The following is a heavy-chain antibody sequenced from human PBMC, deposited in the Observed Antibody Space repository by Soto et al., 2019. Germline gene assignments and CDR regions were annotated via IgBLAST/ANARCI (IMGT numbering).Heavy chain of an antibody. CDR2: IYYSGST. J-gene: IGHJ4*02. Sequence: SETLSLTCTVSGGSISSYYWSWIRQPPGKGLEWIGYIYYSGSTNYNPSLKSRVTISVDTSKNQFSLKLSSVTAADTAVYYCARRHDYGDYGVYDYWGQGTLVTVSS. CDR1: GGSISSYY. CDR3: ARRHDYGDYGVYDY. D-gene: IGHD4-17*01. V-gene: IGHV4-59*01.